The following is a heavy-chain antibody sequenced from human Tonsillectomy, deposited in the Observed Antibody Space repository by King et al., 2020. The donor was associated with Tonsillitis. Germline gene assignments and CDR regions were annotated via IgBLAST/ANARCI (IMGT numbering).Heavy chain of an antibody. Sequence: VQLVESGGGVVQPGGSLRLSCAASGFTFSNYGMHWVRQAPGKGPEWVAFIRSDGSNKFYADSVKGRFVIFRENSKNTLYLQMNSLRAEDTAVYYCAKGGDGFGSWGQGTLVTVSS. V-gene: IGHV3-30*02. CDR1: GFTFSNYG. CDR2: IRSDGSNK. CDR3: AKGGDGFGS. D-gene: IGHD3-10*01. J-gene: IGHJ5*01.